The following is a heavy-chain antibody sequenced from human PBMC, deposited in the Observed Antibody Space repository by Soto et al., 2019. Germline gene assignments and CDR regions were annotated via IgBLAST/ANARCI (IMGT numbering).Heavy chain of an antibody. CDR1: GFSFSSQA. V-gene: IGHV3-30-3*01. J-gene: IGHJ3*02. D-gene: IGHD3-16*01. CDR2: ISNDGNRQ. Sequence: QEQLMESGGGVVQPGRSLRLSCVASGFSFSSQAMHWVRQAPGKGLEWVAAISNDGNRQLYADSVKDRLTISRDNSRNTLDLQMNNLSTEDTGVYFCARDIYTYGSVGTPDIWGQGTMVTVSS. CDR3: ARDIYTYGSVGTPDI.